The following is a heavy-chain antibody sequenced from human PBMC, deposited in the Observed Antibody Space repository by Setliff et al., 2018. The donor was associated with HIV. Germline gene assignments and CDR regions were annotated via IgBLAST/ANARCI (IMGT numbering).Heavy chain of an antibody. CDR2: IYYSGTT. D-gene: IGHD3-22*01. V-gene: IGHV4-39*02. J-gene: IGHJ5*02. Sequence: CTVSGGSISRDSFYWGWFRQPPGEDLEWIGSIYYSGTTYYAPSLETRLTISVDTSTNQFSLKLTSVTAADTAMYFCAGDSGYPSNWFDPWGQGILVTVSS. CDR1: GGSISRDSFY. CDR3: AGDSGYPSNWFDP.